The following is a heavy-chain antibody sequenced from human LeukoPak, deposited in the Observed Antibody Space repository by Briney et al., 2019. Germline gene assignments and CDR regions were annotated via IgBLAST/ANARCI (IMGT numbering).Heavy chain of an antibody. CDR2: ISGDGGST. CDR1: GFTFDDYA. J-gene: IGHJ4*02. CDR3: ARSSAPLQVGDFDY. Sequence: PGGSLRLSCAASGFTFDDYAIHWVRQAPGKGLEWVSLISGDGGSTFYADSVKGRFTISRDNSKNTVYLQMNSLRAEDTAVYYCARSSAPLQVGDFDYWGQGTLVTVSS. V-gene: IGHV3-43*02. D-gene: IGHD1-26*01.